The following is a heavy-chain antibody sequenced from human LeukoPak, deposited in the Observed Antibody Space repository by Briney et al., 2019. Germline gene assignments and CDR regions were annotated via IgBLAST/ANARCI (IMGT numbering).Heavy chain of an antibody. J-gene: IGHJ4*02. CDR2: IIPIFGTA. CDR1: GGTFSSYA. CDR3: ARAAVAGKINYYFDY. Sequence: SVKVSCKASGGTFSSYAISWVRQAPGQGLEWVGGIIPIFGTANYAQKFQGRVTITTDESTSTAYMELSSLRSEDTAVYYCARAAVAGKINYYFDYWGQGTLVTVSS. V-gene: IGHV1-69*05. D-gene: IGHD6-19*01.